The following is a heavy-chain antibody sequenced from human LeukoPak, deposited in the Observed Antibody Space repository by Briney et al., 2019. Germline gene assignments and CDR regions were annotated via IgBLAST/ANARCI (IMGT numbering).Heavy chain of an antibody. D-gene: IGHD3-9*01. Sequence: GGSLRLSCAASGFTFSSYGMSWVRQAPGKGLEWVSAISGSGGSTYYADSVKGRFTISRDNSKNTLYLQMNSLRAEDTAVYYCAKDGPVDYDILTGYSDYWGQGTLVTVSS. V-gene: IGHV3-23*01. J-gene: IGHJ4*02. CDR2: ISGSGGST. CDR1: GFTFSSYG. CDR3: AKDGPVDYDILTGYSDY.